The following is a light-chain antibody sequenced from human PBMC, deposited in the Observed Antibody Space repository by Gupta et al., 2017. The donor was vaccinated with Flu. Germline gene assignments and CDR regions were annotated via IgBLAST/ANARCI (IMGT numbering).Light chain of an antibody. J-gene: IGKJ1*01. CDR3: QQYHNWPRT. CDR1: QSLANN. CDR2: GAS. Sequence: PATLSVSPGERATLSCRASQSLANNLAWFQQRPGQAPRLLIYGASTRGTTVPARFSGSGSGTDFTLTISSLQSEDFAVYYYQQYHNWPRTFGPGTKVEVK. V-gene: IGKV3-15*01.